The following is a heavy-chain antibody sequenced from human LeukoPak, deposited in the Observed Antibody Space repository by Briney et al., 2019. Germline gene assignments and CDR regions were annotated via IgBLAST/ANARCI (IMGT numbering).Heavy chain of an antibody. CDR1: GFTFSTFP. D-gene: IGHD3-22*01. CDR2: ISSDGRNT. V-gene: IGHV3-30*04. CDR3: ARATYYYDNTGYAY. Sequence: GRSLRLSCAASGFTFSTFPMHWVRQAPGKGLEWVAVISSDGRNTWYTDSVKGRFTISRDNSKNTLYLQMNSLRPEDTAVYYCARATYYYDNTGYAYWGQGTLVTVSS. J-gene: IGHJ4*02.